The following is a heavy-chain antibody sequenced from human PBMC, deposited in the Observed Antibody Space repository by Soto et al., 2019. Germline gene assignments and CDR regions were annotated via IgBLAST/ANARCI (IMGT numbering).Heavy chain of an antibody. V-gene: IGHV3-48*04. CDR2: ISSSSSTI. Sequence: GGSLRLSCAASRFTFSRYSMNWVRQAPGKGLEWVSYISSSSSTIYYADSMKGRFTVSRDNAKNSVYLEMNSLSAEDTAVYYCARESEDLTSNFDYWGQGTLVTVSS. CDR3: ARESEDLTSNFDY. CDR1: RFTFSRYS. J-gene: IGHJ4*02.